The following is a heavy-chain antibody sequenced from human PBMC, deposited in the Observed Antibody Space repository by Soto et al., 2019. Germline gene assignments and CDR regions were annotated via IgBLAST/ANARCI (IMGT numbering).Heavy chain of an antibody. Sequence: HPGGSLRLSCAASGFTFSSYDMHWVRQATGKGLEWVSAIGIAGDTYYPGSVKGRFTISRENAKNSLYLQMNSLRAGDTAVYYCARGLDYSNPYYGMDVWGQGXTVTVYS. CDR2: IGIAGDT. CDR1: GFTFSSYD. J-gene: IGHJ6*02. V-gene: IGHV3-13*01. D-gene: IGHD4-4*01. CDR3: ARGLDYSNPYYGMDV.